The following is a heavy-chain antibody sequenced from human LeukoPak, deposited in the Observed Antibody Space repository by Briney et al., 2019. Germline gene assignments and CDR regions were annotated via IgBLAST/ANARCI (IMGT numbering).Heavy chain of an antibody. J-gene: IGHJ4*02. V-gene: IGHV3-21*01. CDR1: GFTFSSYS. CDR2: ISSSSSYI. Sequence: GGSLRLSCAASGFTFSSYSMNWVRQAPGKGLEWVSSISSSSSYIYYADSVKGRFTTSRDNAKNSLYLQMNSLRAEDTAVYYCARVRIQPGNEFDYWGQGTLVTVSS. D-gene: IGHD5-18*01. CDR3: ARVRIQPGNEFDY.